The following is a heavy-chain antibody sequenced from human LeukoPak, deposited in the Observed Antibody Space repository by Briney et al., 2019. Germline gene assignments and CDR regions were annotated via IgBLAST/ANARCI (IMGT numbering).Heavy chain of an antibody. Sequence: GGSLRLSCAASGFTFSSFWMSWARQAPGKGLEWVANIKEDGSEKHYVDSVKGRFTFSRDNPKNTLYLQMNNLRAEDTAVYFCARDPGYSSGWVFDYWGQGALVTVSS. CDR1: GFTFSSFW. V-gene: IGHV3-7*01. CDR3: ARDPGYSSGWVFDY. J-gene: IGHJ4*02. D-gene: IGHD6-19*01. CDR2: IKEDGSEK.